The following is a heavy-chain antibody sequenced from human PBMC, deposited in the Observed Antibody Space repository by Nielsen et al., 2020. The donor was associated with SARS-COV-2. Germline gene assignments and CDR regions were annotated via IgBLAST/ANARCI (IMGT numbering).Heavy chain of an antibody. D-gene: IGHD2-8*02. Sequence: GGSLRLSCAASGFTFSSYAMSWVRQAPGKGLEWVSAISGSGGSTYYADSVKGRFTISRDNSKNTLYLQMNSLRAEDTAVYYCAKDGRGYDTGSTPERFDPWGQGTLVTVSS. CDR3: AKDGRGYDTGSTPERFDP. J-gene: IGHJ5*02. CDR2: ISGSGGST. CDR1: GFTFSSYA. V-gene: IGHV3-23*01.